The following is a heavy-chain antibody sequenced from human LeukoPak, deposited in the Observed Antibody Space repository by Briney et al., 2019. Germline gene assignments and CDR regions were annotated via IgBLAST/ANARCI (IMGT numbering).Heavy chain of an antibody. J-gene: IGHJ4*02. CDR1: GASISSYY. Sequence: SETLSLTCTVSGASISSYYWSWIRQPPGKGLEWIGYISYSGSPNYNPSLKSRVTISADTSKNPFSLNLSSVTAADTAVYYCARVGHIVAAGTYDWWGQGTLVTVSS. CDR2: ISYSGSP. V-gene: IGHV4-59*08. D-gene: IGHD6-13*01. CDR3: ARVGHIVAAGTYDW.